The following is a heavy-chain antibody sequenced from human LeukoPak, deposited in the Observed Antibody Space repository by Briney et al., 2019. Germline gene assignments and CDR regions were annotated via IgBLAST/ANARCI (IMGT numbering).Heavy chain of an antibody. CDR3: QSRYLEWLLEY. V-gene: IGHV4-59*08. Sequence: SETLSLTCTVSGGSISGYYWSWIRQSSGKGLEWLGYIHYTGTTRYNPSLKSRVTISVDTSKNQFSLRLSSVTAADTAVYYCQSRYLEWLLEYWGQGTLVTVSS. J-gene: IGHJ4*02. CDR2: IHYTGTT. D-gene: IGHD3-3*01. CDR1: GGSISGYY.